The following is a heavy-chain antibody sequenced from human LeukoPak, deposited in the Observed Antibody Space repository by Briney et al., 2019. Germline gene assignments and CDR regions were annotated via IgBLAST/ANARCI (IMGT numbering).Heavy chain of an antibody. CDR1: GFTFSTYW. Sequence: PGGSLRLSCVASGFTFSTYWMHWVRQAPGKGLVWVSRIKTDGSSTSYADSVKGRFTISRDNAKNTLYLQMNSLRAEDTAVYYCAREKEQQLLYYYMDVWGKGTTVTVSS. CDR3: AREKEQQLLYYYMDV. V-gene: IGHV3-74*01. CDR2: IKTDGSST. J-gene: IGHJ6*03. D-gene: IGHD6-13*01.